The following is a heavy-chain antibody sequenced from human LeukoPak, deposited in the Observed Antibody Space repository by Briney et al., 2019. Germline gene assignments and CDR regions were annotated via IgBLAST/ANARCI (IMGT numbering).Heavy chain of an antibody. CDR1: GGSFSGYY. CDR2: INHSGST. CDR3: AGGSSWYSTHRRSLDY. Sequence: SETLSLTCAVYGGSFSGYYWSWIRQPPGKGLEWIGEINHSGSTNYNPSLKSRVTVSVDTSKNQFSLKLSSVTAADTAVYYCAGGSSWYSTHRRSLDYWGQGTLVTVSS. J-gene: IGHJ4*02. V-gene: IGHV4-34*01. D-gene: IGHD6-13*01.